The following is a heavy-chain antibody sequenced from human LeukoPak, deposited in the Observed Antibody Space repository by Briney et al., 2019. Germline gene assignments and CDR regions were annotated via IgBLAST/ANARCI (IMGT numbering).Heavy chain of an antibody. D-gene: IGHD5-12*01. CDR3: ASDSSYDGYYYMDV. CDR2: INPNSGGT. CDR1: GYTFTGYY. Sequence: GASVKVSCKASGYTFTGYYMHWVRQAPGQGLEWMGWINPNSGGTNYAQKFQGRVTMTRDTSISTAYMELSRLRSDDTGVYYCASDSSYDGYYYMDVWGKGTTVTVSS. J-gene: IGHJ6*03. V-gene: IGHV1-2*02.